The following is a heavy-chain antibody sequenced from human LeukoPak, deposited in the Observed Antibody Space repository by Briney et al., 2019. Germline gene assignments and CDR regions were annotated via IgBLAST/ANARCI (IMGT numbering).Heavy chain of an antibody. Sequence: ETLSLTCAVYGGSFSGYYWSWIRQPPGKGLEWIGSIYHSGNTYYNPSLKSRVTISVDTSKNQFSLKLNSVTAADTAVYYCARAGYGDSDFDYWGQGTLVTVSS. D-gene: IGHD4-17*01. CDR1: GGSFSGYY. CDR2: IYHSGNT. CDR3: ARAGYGDSDFDY. V-gene: IGHV4-34*01. J-gene: IGHJ4*02.